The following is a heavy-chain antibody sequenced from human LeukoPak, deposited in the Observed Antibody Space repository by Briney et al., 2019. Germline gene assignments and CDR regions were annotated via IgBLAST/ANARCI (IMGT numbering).Heavy chain of an antibody. CDR3: ARARFRSIVGAISEVNY. CDR2: INPNSGDT. CDR1: GYTFTGYY. D-gene: IGHD1-26*01. J-gene: IGHJ4*02. Sequence: ASVKVSCKASGYTFTGYYMHWVRQAPGQGLEWMGWINPNSGDTNCTQKFQGRVTMTRDTSISTAYMELSRLRSDDTAVYYCARARFRSIVGAISEVNYWGQGTLVTVSS. V-gene: IGHV1-2*02.